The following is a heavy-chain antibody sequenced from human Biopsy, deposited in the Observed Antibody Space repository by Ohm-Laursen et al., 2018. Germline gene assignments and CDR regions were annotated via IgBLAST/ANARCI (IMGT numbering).Heavy chain of an antibody. CDR1: TGTFDSYG. V-gene: IGHV1-69*10. Sequence: PSVNVSCKPSTGTFDSYGITWVRQAPGQGLEWMGWIIPILGTTTYAPKVQGRVTFTTDKSTSTAYLELSSLTSEDTAMFYCAREAIVDQVACDVWGQGTLVTVSS. J-gene: IGHJ4*02. CDR2: IIPILGTT. D-gene: IGHD2-15*01. CDR3: AREAIVDQVACDV.